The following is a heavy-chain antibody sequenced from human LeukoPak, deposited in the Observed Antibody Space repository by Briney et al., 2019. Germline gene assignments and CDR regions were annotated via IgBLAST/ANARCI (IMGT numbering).Heavy chain of an antibody. CDR3: ARGYGFCSSSSCYLHGFDI. Sequence: GGSLRLSCAASSFTFSDHYMSWIRQAPGKGLEWISYISTSGSIIYDADSVKGRFTMSRDNAKNSLYLQMNSLRSEDTAMYYCARGYGFCSSSSCYLHGFDIWGQGTMVTVSS. J-gene: IGHJ3*02. D-gene: IGHD2-2*03. CDR2: ISTSGSII. CDR1: SFTFSDHY. V-gene: IGHV3-11*01.